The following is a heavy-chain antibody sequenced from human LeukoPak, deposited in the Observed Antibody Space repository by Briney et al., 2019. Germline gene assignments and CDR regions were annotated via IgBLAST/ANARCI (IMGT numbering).Heavy chain of an antibody. Sequence: RGESLKISCKGSGYTFTRYWISWLRQMPGEGLEWMGRIDPSDSYTNYSPSFHGHVTLSVDTSISTAYLQWSSLKASDTAIYYCARSFYSGSGSHWVYWGQGTLVTVSS. CDR3: ARSFYSGSGSHWVY. CDR1: GYTFTRYW. D-gene: IGHD3-10*01. V-gene: IGHV5-10-1*01. J-gene: IGHJ4*02. CDR2: IDPSDSYT.